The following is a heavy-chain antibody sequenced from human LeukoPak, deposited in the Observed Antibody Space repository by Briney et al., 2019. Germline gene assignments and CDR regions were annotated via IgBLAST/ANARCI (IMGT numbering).Heavy chain of an antibody. Sequence: HGESLKISCKGSGYLFSTSWIAWVRQMPGKGLEGMGIVYPGDSSARYSPSFQGQVTMSADTSINTAYLQWSSLKASDTAIYYCARKSYYDSYQHAFDIWGQGTMVTVSS. CDR3: ARKSYYDSYQHAFDI. V-gene: IGHV5-51*01. CDR1: GYLFSTSW. J-gene: IGHJ3*02. CDR2: VYPGDSSA. D-gene: IGHD3-22*01.